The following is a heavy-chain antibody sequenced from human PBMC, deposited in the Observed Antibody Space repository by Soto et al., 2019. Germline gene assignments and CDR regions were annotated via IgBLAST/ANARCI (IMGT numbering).Heavy chain of an antibody. CDR1: GGSISSSSYY. CDR2: IYYSGST. D-gene: IGHD5-18*01. V-gene: IGHV4-39*01. CDR3: ARLAYSYGSDCWYFDL. J-gene: IGHJ2*01. Sequence: PSETLSLTCTVSGGSISSSSYYWGWIRQPPGKGLEWIGSIYYSGSTYYNPSLKSRVTISVDTSKNQFSLKLSSVTAADTAVYYCARLAYSYGSDCWYFDLCGRGTLVTFSS.